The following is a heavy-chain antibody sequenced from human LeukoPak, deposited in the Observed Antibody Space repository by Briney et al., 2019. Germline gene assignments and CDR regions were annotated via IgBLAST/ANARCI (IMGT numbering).Heavy chain of an antibody. Sequence: SETLSLTCTVSGGSISSYYWSWIRQPPGKGLEWIGYIYYSGSTNYNPSLKSRVTISVDTSKNQFSLKLSSVTAADTAVYYCVSAKFLVRGVSWFDPWGQGTLVTVSS. CDR2: IYYSGST. D-gene: IGHD3-10*01. J-gene: IGHJ5*02. CDR1: GGSISSYY. V-gene: IGHV4-59*01. CDR3: VSAKFLVRGVSWFDP.